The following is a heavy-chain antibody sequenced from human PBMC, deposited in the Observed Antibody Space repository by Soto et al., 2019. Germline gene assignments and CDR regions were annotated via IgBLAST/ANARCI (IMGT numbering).Heavy chain of an antibody. Sequence: ASVKVSCKASGYTFTSYGISWVRQAPGQGLEWMGWISAYNGNTNYAQKLQGRVTMTTDTSTSTAYMELRSLRSDDTAVYYCATSPYVRSSSTYYYYMDVWGKGTTVTVSS. CDR3: ATSPYVRSSSTYYYYMDV. CDR2: ISAYNGNT. D-gene: IGHD6-6*01. CDR1: GYTFTSYG. V-gene: IGHV1-18*01. J-gene: IGHJ6*03.